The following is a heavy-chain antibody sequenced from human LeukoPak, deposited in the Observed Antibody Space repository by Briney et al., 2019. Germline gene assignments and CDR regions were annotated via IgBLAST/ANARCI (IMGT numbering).Heavy chain of an antibody. CDR1: GGTFSSYA. D-gene: IGHD2-2*01. Sequence: SVEVSCKASGGTFSSYAISWVRQAPGQGLEWMGGIIPIFGTANYAQKFQGRVTITADESTSTAYMELSSLRSEDTAVYYCARPYCSSTSCQYYYYYYGMDVWGQGTTVTVSS. CDR3: ARPYCSSTSCQYYYYYYGMDV. V-gene: IGHV1-69*13. CDR2: IIPIFGTA. J-gene: IGHJ6*02.